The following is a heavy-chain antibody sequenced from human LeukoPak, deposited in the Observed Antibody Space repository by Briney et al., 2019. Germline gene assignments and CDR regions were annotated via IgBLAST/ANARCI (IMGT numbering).Heavy chain of an antibody. Sequence: SEALSLTCTVSGGSISSYYWSWIWQPPGKGLEWMGYIYYSGSTNYNPSLKSRVNISVDTSKNQFSLKLSSVTAADTAVYYCARGGRWPQLSYFDYWGQGTLVTVSS. CDR2: IYYSGST. V-gene: IGHV4-59*01. CDR3: ARGGRWPQLSYFDY. CDR1: GGSISSYY. J-gene: IGHJ4*02. D-gene: IGHD5-24*01.